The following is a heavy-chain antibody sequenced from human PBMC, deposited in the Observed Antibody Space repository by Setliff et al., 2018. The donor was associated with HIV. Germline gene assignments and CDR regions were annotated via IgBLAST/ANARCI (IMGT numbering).Heavy chain of an antibody. CDR1: GYTFTDYY. D-gene: IGHD6-13*01. Sequence: GSVKVSCKASGYTFTDYYMHWVRQAPGQGLEWMGWIKPNSGGTNYAQKFQGRVTMTRDTSISTAYMDLSRLRSDDTAVYYCARDPGYKSSWYGAFDIWGQGTMVTV. CDR2: IKPNSGGT. CDR3: ARDPGYKSSWYGAFDI. J-gene: IGHJ3*02. V-gene: IGHV1-2*02.